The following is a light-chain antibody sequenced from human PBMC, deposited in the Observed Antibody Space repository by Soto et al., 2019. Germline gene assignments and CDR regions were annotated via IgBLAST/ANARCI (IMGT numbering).Light chain of an antibody. CDR3: TSYTSSTTWV. CDR1: SSDVGGYNY. CDR2: GVS. J-gene: IGLJ3*02. V-gene: IGLV2-14*01. Sequence: QSVLTQPASVSGSPGQSITISCTGASSDVGGYNYVSWYQQHPGKAPKLMIYGVSNRPSGVSNRFSGSKSDNTASLTTSALQAEDEADYYCTSYTSSTTWVFGGGTKVTAL.